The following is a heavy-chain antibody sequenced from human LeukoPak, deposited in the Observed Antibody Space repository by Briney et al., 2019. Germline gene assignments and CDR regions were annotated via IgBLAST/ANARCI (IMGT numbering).Heavy chain of an antibody. CDR2: IHNTGST. D-gene: IGHD1-26*01. CDR1: GGSVRSYY. J-gene: IGHJ3*02. Sequence: SETLSLTCTVSGGSVRSYYWSWIRQPPGEGLEWIAYIHNTGSTNYNPSLKSRVTISLDTSKNEFSLKLTSVTAADTAVYYCVRDWEGFNFDIWGQGTVVTVSS. CDR3: VRDWEGFNFDI. V-gene: IGHV4-59*02.